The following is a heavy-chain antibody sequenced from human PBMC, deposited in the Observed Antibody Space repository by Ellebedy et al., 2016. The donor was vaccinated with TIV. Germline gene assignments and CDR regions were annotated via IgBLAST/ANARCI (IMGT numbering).Heavy chain of an antibody. CDR3: ARGLTYYYDSSGYLFDY. CDR2: INPSGGST. CDR1: GYTFTSYY. D-gene: IGHD3-22*01. Sequence: ASVKVSXKASGYTFTSYYMHWVRQAPGQGLEWMGIINPSGGSTSYAQKFQGRVTMTRDTSTSTVYMELSSLRSEDTAVYYCARGLTYYYDSSGYLFDYWGQGTLVTVSS. J-gene: IGHJ4*02. V-gene: IGHV1-46*01.